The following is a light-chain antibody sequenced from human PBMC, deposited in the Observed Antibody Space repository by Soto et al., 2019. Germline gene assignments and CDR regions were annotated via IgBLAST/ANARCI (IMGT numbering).Light chain of an antibody. CDR1: QSIQTW. CDR3: QQYESYPYT. J-gene: IGKJ2*01. CDR2: DAS. V-gene: IGKV1-5*01. Sequence: DIPMTQSPSTLSASVGDRVTISCRASQSIQTWLAWYQQRPGKAPNLLIFDASDLASGVSSRFSGSGSGAEFTLTISSLQADDFATYYVQQYESYPYTFGRGTRLEIK.